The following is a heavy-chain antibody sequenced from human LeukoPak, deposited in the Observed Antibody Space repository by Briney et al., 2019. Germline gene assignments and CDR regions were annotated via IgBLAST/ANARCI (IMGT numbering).Heavy chain of an antibody. CDR2: INPNSGGT. D-gene: IGHD5-18*01. V-gene: IGHV1-2*02. Sequence: ASVKVSCKASGYTFTIYYMHWVRQAPGQGLEWMGWINPNSGGTNYAQKFQGRVTMTRDTSISTAYMELSRLRSDDTAVYYCARETRTAPDYYYYMDVWGKGTTVTVSS. CDR1: GYTFTIYY. J-gene: IGHJ6*03. CDR3: ARETRTAPDYYYYMDV.